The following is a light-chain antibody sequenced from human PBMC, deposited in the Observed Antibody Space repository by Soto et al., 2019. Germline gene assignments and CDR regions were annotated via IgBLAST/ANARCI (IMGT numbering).Light chain of an antibody. CDR3: QQRKHWPPLT. J-gene: IGKJ4*01. CDR2: GAS. V-gene: IGKV3D-20*02. Sequence: EIVLTQSPGTLSLSPGERATLSCRASQSVSSSYLAWYQQKPGQAPRLLIYGASSRATGIPARFSGSGSETDFTLTISSLEPEDFAVYYCQQRKHWPPLTFGGGTKVEIK. CDR1: QSVSSSY.